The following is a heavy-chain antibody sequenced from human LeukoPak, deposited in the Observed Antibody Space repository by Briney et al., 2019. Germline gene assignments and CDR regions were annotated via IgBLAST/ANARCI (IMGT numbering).Heavy chain of an antibody. V-gene: IGHV1-46*01. Sequence: GASVKVSCKASGYTFTGYYIHWVRQAPGQGLEWMGIFNPSVATTNYAQKFQGRVTMTRDMSTTTVYMDLSSLRSEDTAIYYCARDHNSGSNKGSFDYWGQGTLVTVSA. D-gene: IGHD1-26*01. CDR2: FNPSVATT. CDR3: ARDHNSGSNKGSFDY. J-gene: IGHJ4*02. CDR1: GYTFTGYY.